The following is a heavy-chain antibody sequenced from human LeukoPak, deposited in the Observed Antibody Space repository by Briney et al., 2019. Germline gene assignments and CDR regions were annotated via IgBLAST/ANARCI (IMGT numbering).Heavy chain of an antibody. CDR3: ARVHSSSSVFYYYYMDV. V-gene: IGHV3-74*01. CDR2: INSDGSST. D-gene: IGHD6-6*01. Sequence: GGSLRLSCAASGFTFSSYWMHWVRQAPGKGLVWVSRINSDGSSTSYAGSVKGRFTISGDNAKNTLYLQMNSLRAEDTAVYYCARVHSSSSVFYYYYMDVWGKGTTVTVSS. CDR1: GFTFSSYW. J-gene: IGHJ6*03.